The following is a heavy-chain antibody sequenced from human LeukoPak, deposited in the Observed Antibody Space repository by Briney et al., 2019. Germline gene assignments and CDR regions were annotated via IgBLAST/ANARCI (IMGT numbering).Heavy chain of an antibody. CDR2: IYSGGST. D-gene: IGHD1-1*01. Sequence: GGSLRLSCAASGFTVSSNYMSWVRQAPGKGLECVSIIYSGGSTYYADSVKGRFTISRDNSKNTLYLQMNSLRAEDTAVYYCAKAPPYKKYFDYWGQGTLVTVSS. V-gene: IGHV3-53*01. CDR1: GFTVSSNY. J-gene: IGHJ4*02. CDR3: AKAPPYKKYFDY.